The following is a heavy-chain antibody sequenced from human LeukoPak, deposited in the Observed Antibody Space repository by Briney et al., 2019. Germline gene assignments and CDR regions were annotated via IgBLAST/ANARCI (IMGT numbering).Heavy chain of an antibody. CDR2: IYTSGST. J-gene: IGHJ4*02. Sequence: SETLSLTCTVSGGSISSYYWSWIRQPAGKGLEWIGRIYTSGSTNYNPSLKSRVTMSVDTSKNQFSLKLSSVTAADTAVYYCARGYGEYSGYDYVYYFDYGGQGTLVTVSS. D-gene: IGHD5-12*01. V-gene: IGHV4-4*07. CDR3: ARGYGEYSGYDYVYYFDY. CDR1: GGSISSYY.